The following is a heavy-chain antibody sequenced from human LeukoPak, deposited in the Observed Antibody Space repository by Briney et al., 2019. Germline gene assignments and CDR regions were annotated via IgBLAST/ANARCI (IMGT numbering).Heavy chain of an antibody. D-gene: IGHD3-10*01. CDR1: GGSFSGYY. CDR3: AVLRSPPDY. V-gene: IGHV4-34*01. Sequence: PSETLSLTCAVYGGSFSGYYWSWIRQPPGKGLEWIGEINHSGSTNYNPSLKSRVTISVDTSKNQFSLKLSSVTAADTAVYYCAVLRSPPDYWGQGTLVTVSS. CDR2: INHSGST. J-gene: IGHJ4*02.